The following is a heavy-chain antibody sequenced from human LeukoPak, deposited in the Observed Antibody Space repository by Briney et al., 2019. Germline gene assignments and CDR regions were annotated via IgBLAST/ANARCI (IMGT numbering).Heavy chain of an antibody. Sequence: GGSLRLACAASGFTFSSYAMSWVRQAPGKGLEWVSAISISGENTYYADSVNGRFTISRDTSRITLYLQMHSLRAEDTAVYYCARLISTSSSRFSDYWGQGTLVTVSS. D-gene: IGHD6-6*01. J-gene: IGHJ4*02. V-gene: IGHV3-23*01. CDR1: GFTFSSYA. CDR3: ARLISTSSSRFSDY. CDR2: ISISGENT.